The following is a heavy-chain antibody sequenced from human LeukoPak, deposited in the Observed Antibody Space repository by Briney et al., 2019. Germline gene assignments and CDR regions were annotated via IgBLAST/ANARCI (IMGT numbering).Heavy chain of an antibody. V-gene: IGHV4-59*01. CDR3: ARGPYSYDSSGAFDI. Sequence: SETLSLTCTVSGGSISSYYWSWIRQPPGKGLEWIGYIYYSGSTNYNPSLKSRVTISVDTSKNQFSLKLSSVIAADTAVYFCARGPYSYDSSGAFDIWGQGTMVTVSS. D-gene: IGHD3-22*01. CDR1: GGSISSYY. CDR2: IYYSGST. J-gene: IGHJ3*02.